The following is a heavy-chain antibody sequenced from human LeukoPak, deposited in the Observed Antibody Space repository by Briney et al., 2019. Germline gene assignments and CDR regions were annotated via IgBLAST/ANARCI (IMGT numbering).Heavy chain of an antibody. CDR1: GGSFSGYY. CDR3: ARRNSNSYYYYFLDV. D-gene: IGHD1/OR15-1a*01. J-gene: IGHJ6*03. V-gene: IGHV4-34*01. CDR2: INHSGST. Sequence: SETLSLTCAVYGGSFSGYYWSWIRQPPGKGLEWIGEINHSGSTNYNPSLKSRVTISVDTSKNQFSLKLSSVTAADTAVYYCARRNSNSYYYYFLDVWGKGTTVAVSS.